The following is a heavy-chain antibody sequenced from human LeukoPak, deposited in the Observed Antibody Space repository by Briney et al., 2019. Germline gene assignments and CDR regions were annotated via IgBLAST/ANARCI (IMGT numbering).Heavy chain of an antibody. CDR3: ARDGISAAGSLGGY. CDR1: GFTFSSYA. D-gene: IGHD6-13*01. CDR2: ISGSGGST. Sequence: GGSLRLSCAASGFTFSSYAMSWVRQAPGKGLEWVSVISGSGGSTYYADSVKGRFTISRDNSKNTLYLQMNSLRADDTAVYYCARDGISAAGSLGGYWGQGTQVTVSS. V-gene: IGHV3-23*01. J-gene: IGHJ4*02.